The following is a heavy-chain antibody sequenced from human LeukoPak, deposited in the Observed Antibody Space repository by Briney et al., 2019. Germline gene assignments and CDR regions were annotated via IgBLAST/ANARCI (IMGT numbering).Heavy chain of an antibody. CDR3: ARRNPYSSGCLDY. D-gene: IGHD6-19*01. CDR1: GGSISSYY. V-gene: IGHV4-59*01. J-gene: IGHJ4*02. CDR2: IYYVGST. Sequence: SETLSLTCTVSGGSISSYYWSWIRQPPGKGLEWIGYIYYVGSTNYNPSLKSQVTISVDTSKNQFSLKLSSVTAADTAVYYCARRNPYSSGCLDYWGQGTLVTVSS.